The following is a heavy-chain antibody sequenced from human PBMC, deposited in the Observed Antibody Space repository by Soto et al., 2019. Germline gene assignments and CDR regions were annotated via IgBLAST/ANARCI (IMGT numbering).Heavy chain of an antibody. CDR1: GFTVTINY. Sequence: EVQVVESGGGLIQPGGSLRLSCAVSGFTVTINYMSWVRQAPGKGLEWVSVIYTGGTTFYADSVKGRFTISRDTSRNTLYLQMNSLRGEDTAVYYCHGYGDWGQGTLVRVSS. D-gene: IGHD5-12*01. J-gene: IGHJ4*02. V-gene: IGHV3-53*01. CDR3: HGYGD. CDR2: IYTGGTT.